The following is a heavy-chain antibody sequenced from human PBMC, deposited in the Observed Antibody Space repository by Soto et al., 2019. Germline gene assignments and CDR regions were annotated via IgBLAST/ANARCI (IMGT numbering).Heavy chain of an antibody. V-gene: IGHV5-51*01. CDR2: IYPGDSDT. J-gene: IGHJ4*02. Sequence: GESLRISCKGSGYSFTSYWIGWVRQMPGKGLEWMGIIYPGDSDTRYSPSFQGQVTISADKSISTAYLQWSSLKASDTAMYYCARLQAAAGDNELIYDYSGQGTLLSVSS. CDR3: ARLQAAAGDNELIYDY. D-gene: IGHD6-13*01. CDR1: GYSFTSYW.